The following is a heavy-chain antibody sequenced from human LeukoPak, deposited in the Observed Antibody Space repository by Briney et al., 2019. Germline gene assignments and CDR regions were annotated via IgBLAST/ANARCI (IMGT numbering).Heavy chain of an antibody. D-gene: IGHD3-22*01. CDR1: GGSISSSNW. V-gene: IGHV4-4*02. Sequence: SGTLSLTCAVSGGSISSSNWWSWVRQPPGKGLEWIGEIYHSGSTNYNPSLKSRVTISVDTSKNQFSLKLSSVTAADTAVYYCARHSGYDSSGYYPDGWDDWGQGTLVTVSS. CDR3: ARHSGYDSSGYYPDGWDD. CDR2: IYHSGST. J-gene: IGHJ4*02.